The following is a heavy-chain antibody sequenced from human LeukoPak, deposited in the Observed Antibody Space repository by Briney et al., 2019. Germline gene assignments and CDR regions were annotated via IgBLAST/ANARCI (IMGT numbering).Heavy chain of an antibody. CDR3: ARAPIVATIHSFDY. V-gene: IGHV4-39*07. J-gene: IGHJ4*02. CDR1: GGSISSSSYY. Sequence: PSETLSLTCTVSGGSISSSSYYWGWIRQPPGKGLEWIGSIYYSGSTYYNPSLKSRVTISVDTSKNQFSLKLSSVTAADTAVYYCARAPIVATIHSFDYWGQGTLVTVSS. D-gene: IGHD5-12*01. CDR2: IYYSGST.